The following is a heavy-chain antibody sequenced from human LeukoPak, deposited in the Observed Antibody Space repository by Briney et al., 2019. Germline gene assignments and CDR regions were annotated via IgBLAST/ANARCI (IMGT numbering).Heavy chain of an antibody. V-gene: IGHV1-2*06. D-gene: IGHD3-22*01. CDR3: ARAQGHPYYYDSSGYYYGAFDI. J-gene: IGHJ3*02. CDR1: GYTFTGYY. Sequence: ASVKVSCKASGYTFTGYYMHWVRQAPGQGLEWMGRINPNSGGTNYAQKFQGRVTMTRDTSISTAYMELSRLRSDDTAVYHCARAQGHPYYYDSSGYYYGAFDIWGQGTMVTVSS. CDR2: INPNSGGT.